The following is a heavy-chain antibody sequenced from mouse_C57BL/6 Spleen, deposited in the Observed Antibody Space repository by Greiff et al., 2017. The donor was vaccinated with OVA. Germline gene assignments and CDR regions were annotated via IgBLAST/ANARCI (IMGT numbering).Heavy chain of an antibody. CDR3: ARGDGNTGYFDV. V-gene: IGHV5-17*01. J-gene: IGHJ1*03. CDR2: ISSGSSTI. Sequence: EVKVVESGGGLVKPGGSLKLSCAASGFTFSDYGMHWVRQAPEKGLEWVAYISSGSSTIYYADTVKGRFTISRDNAKNTLFLQMTSLRSEDTAMYYCARGDGNTGYFDVWGTGTTVTVSS. D-gene: IGHD1-1*01. CDR1: GFTFSDYG.